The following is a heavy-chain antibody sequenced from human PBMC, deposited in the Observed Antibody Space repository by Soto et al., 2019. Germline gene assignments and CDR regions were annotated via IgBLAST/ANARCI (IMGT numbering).Heavy chain of an antibody. CDR1: GGSTSSNNHY. J-gene: IGHJ3*01. V-gene: IGHV4-39*01. CDR2: IYYSGTT. D-gene: IGHD3-22*01. Sequence: SETLSLTCRVSGGSTSSNNHYWAWIRQPPGKGLEWIGSIYYSGTTYYKPSLKSRVTISVDTSRNQFSLNLRSVTAADTAVYYCARGYHYDSSGDLFFATDGTGFWGQWSRVTVSS. CDR3: ARGYHYDSSGDLFFATDGTGF.